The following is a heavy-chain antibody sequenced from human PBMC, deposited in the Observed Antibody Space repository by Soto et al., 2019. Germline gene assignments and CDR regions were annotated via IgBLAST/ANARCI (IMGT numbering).Heavy chain of an antibody. J-gene: IGHJ6*02. CDR2: IIPILGIA. V-gene: IGHV1-69*02. Sequence: QVQLVQSGAEVKKPGSSVKVSCKASGGTFSSYTISWVRQAPGQGLEWMGRIIPILGIANYAQKFQGRVTITADKSTSTAHMELSSLRSEDTAVYYCAFRGAYPYYYYGMDVWGQGTTVTVSS. CDR1: GGTFSSYT. CDR3: AFRGAYPYYYYGMDV. D-gene: IGHD2-2*02.